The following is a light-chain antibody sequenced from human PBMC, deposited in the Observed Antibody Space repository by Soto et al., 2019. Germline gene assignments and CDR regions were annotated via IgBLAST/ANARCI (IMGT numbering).Light chain of an antibody. CDR2: RNN. Sequence: QSVLTQPPSASGTPGQRVTISCSGIDSNIGSNYVFWYQQLPGTAPKLLLYRNNQRPSGVPDRFSGSKSGTSASLAISGLRSEDEADYFCAAWDDSLSSWVFGGGTKLTVL. CDR1: DSNIGSNY. V-gene: IGLV1-47*01. J-gene: IGLJ3*02. CDR3: AAWDDSLSSWV.